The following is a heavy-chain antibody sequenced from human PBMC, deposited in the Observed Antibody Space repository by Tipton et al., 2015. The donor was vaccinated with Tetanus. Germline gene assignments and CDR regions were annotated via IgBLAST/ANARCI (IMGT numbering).Heavy chain of an antibody. CDR3: ARDMRSNWFDP. J-gene: IGHJ5*02. CDR1: GYSFTGYY. Sequence: QLVQSGPEVKKPGASVKVSCKASGYSFTGYYMHWLRQAPGQGLEWMGWINPNSGVTDCARKFQGRVTMTSDTSIGTAYMELSSLRSDDTAIYYCARDMRSNWFDPWGQGTLVTVSS. V-gene: IGHV1-2*02. CDR2: INPNSGVT. D-gene: IGHD3-16*01.